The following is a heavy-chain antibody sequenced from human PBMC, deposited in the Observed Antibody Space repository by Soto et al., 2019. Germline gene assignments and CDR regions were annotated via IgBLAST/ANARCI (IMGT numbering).Heavy chain of an antibody. CDR3: ARGLGYSSGWYGSVPYYYYYYGMDV. CDR1: GCSISSSNW. V-gene: IGHV4-4*02. CDR2: IYHSGST. Sequence: SETLSLTCAFSGCSISSSNWWSWVRQPPGKGLEWIGEIYHSGSTNYNPSLKSRVTISVDKSKNQFSLKLSSVTAADTAVYYCARGLGYSSGWYGSVPYYYYYYGMDVWGQGTTVTVSS. J-gene: IGHJ6*02. D-gene: IGHD6-19*01.